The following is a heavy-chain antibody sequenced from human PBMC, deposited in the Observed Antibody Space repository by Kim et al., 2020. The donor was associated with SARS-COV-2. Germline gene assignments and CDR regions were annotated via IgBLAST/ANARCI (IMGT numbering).Heavy chain of an antibody. V-gene: IGHV3-30-3*01. CDR2: ISHDGSNK. J-gene: IGHJ4*02. CDR3: AGLGY. Sequence: ISHDGSNKSYADSVKGRFTISRDDSKNTQYLQMNSLRVEDTAIYYCAGLGYWGQGTLVIVSS. D-gene: IGHD2-15*01.